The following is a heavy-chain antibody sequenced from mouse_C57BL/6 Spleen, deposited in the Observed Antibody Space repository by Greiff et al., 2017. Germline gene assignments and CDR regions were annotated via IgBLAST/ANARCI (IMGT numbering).Heavy chain of an antibody. Sequence: QVQLKQSGAELVRPGASVTLSCKASGYTFTDYEMHWVKQTPVHGLEWIGAIDPETGGTAYNQKFKGKAILTADKSSSTAYMELRSLTSEDSAVYDCTRDGSSSFAYWGQGTLVTVSA. CDR1: GYTFTDYE. CDR3: TRDGSSSFAY. D-gene: IGHD1-1*01. J-gene: IGHJ3*01. V-gene: IGHV1-15*01. CDR2: IDPETGGT.